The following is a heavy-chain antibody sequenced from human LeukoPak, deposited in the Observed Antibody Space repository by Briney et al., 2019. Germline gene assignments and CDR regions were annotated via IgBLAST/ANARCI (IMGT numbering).Heavy chain of an antibody. V-gene: IGHV4-59*08. J-gene: IGHJ3*02. D-gene: IGHD6-19*01. CDR3: ARRKWLEDAFDI. CDR1: GGSISSYY. CDR2: NYYSGST. Sequence: SETLSLTCTVSGGSISSYYWSWIRQPPGKGLEWIGYNYYSGSTNYNPSLKSRVTISVDTSKNQFSLKLSSVTAADTAVYYCARRKWLEDAFDIWGQGTMVTVSS.